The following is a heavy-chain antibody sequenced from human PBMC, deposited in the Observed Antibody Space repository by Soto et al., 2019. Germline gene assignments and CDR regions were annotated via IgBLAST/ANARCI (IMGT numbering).Heavy chain of an antibody. V-gene: IGHV3-33*01. J-gene: IGHJ4*02. D-gene: IGHD4-4*01. CDR1: GFTFSSYG. CDR2: IWYDGSNK. CDR3: AREAVTIPVFDY. Sequence: QVQLVESGGGVVQPGRSLRLSCAASGFTFSSYGMHWVRQAPGKGLEWVAVIWYDGSNKYYADSVKGRFTISRDNSKNTLYLQMNSLRAEDTAVYYCAREAVTIPVFDYWGQGTLVTVSS.